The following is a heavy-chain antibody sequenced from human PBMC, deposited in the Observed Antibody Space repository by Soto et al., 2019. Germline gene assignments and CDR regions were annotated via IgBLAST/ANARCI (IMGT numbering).Heavy chain of an antibody. Sequence: EVQLVESGGGLVQPGRSLRLSCAASGFTFDDYAMHWVRQAPGKGLEWVSAISGSGGSTYYADSVKGRFTISRDNSKNTLYLQMNSLRAEDTAVYYCAKDIVRGGWYWYWGQGTLVTVSS. J-gene: IGHJ4*02. CDR2: ISGSGGST. D-gene: IGHD6-19*01. V-gene: IGHV3-23*04. CDR1: GFTFDDYA. CDR3: AKDIVRGGWYWY.